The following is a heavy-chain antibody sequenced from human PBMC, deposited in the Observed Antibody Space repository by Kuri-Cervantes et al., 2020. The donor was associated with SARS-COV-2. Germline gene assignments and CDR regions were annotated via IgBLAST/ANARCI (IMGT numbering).Heavy chain of an antibody. CDR3: ARDLGEGPTGY. V-gene: IGHV3-66*01. D-gene: IGHD3-16*01. CDR1: GFTFSSYW. CDR2: IYSGGST. Sequence: GESLKISCAASGFTFSSYWMHWVRQAPGKGLEWVSVIYSGGSTYYADSVKGRFAISRDNSKNTLYLRMNSLRAEDTAVYYCARDLGEGPTGYWGQGTLVTVSS. J-gene: IGHJ4*02.